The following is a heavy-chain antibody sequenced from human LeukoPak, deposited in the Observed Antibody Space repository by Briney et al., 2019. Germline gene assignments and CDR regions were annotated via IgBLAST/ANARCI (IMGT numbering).Heavy chain of an antibody. CDR3: ARGPPYSSSWILFDY. CDR1: GFTFSSYS. CDR2: ISSSSSTI. Sequence: GGSLRLSCAASGFTFSSYSMNWVRQAPGKGLEWVSYISSSSSTIYYADSVKGRFTISRDNAKNSLYLQMNSLRAEDTAVYYCARGPPYSSSWILFDYWGQGTLVTVSS. D-gene: IGHD6-13*01. J-gene: IGHJ4*02. V-gene: IGHV3-48*04.